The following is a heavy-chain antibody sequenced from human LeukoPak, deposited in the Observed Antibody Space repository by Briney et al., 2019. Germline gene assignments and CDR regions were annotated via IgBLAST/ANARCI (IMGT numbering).Heavy chain of an antibody. J-gene: IGHJ4*02. CDR1: GFTVSTNY. CDR3: ARDGQTGTTVY. CDR2: ISSGGNT. Sequence: GGSLRLSCAASGFTVSTNYMSWVRQAPGKGLEWVSVISSGGNTYYADSVKGRFTISRDNSKNTMYLQMNSLRAEDTAVYYCARDGQTGTTVYWGQGTLVTVSS. V-gene: IGHV3-53*01. D-gene: IGHD1-7*01.